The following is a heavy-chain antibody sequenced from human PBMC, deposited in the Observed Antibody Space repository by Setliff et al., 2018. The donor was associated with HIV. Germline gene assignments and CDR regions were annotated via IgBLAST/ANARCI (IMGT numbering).Heavy chain of an antibody. CDR2: IYHSGST. V-gene: IGHV4-38-2*02. CDR1: GYSISSGFY. CDR3: ARDPYCPNTCYEDFTFDS. Sequence: SETLSLTCAVSGYSISSGFYWGWIRQPPGKGLEWIGSIYHSGSTYYSPSLKSRVSFSVDTSKNQLSLKLRSVTAADSAMYYCARDPYCPNTCYEDFTFDSWGQGTLVTVSS. J-gene: IGHJ4*02. D-gene: IGHD2-8*01.